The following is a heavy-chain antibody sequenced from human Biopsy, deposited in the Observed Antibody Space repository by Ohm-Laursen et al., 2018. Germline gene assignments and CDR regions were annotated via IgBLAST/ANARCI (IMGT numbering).Heavy chain of an antibody. J-gene: IGHJ4*02. CDR2: IIPMLGTV. CDR1: GGTFQKYG. Sequence: SSVKVSCKASGGTFQKYGVTWVRQAPGQGLEWMGGIIPMLGTVQYARKLRGRVTITADKPTSTVDMELTSLTSDDTAVYFCAREAIGYQLPCDDWGQGTLVTVSS. V-gene: IGHV1-69*06. CDR3: AREAIGYQLPCDD. D-gene: IGHD2-2*01.